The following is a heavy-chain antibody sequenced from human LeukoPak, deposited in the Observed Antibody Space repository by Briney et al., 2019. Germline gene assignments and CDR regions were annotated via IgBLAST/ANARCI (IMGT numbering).Heavy chain of an antibody. CDR2: IYHSGSS. Sequence: SETLSLTCTVSGASISSTAHYWAWIRQSPGKGLEWIASIYHSGSSYYNPSLKCRVTISLDTSKRHFSLNLSSVTASDTANYYCARAPGYCSGTSCYFRFDPWGQGTLVTVSS. D-gene: IGHD2-2*03. V-gene: IGHV4-39*07. CDR3: ARAPGYCSGTSCYFRFDP. CDR1: GASISSTAHY. J-gene: IGHJ5*02.